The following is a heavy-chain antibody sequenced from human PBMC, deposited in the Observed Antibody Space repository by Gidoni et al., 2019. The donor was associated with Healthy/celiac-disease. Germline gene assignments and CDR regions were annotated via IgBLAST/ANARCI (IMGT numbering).Heavy chain of an antibody. J-gene: IGHJ2*01. CDR3: ARQYSYGSTTHWYFDL. CDR1: GRSISSSRYY. V-gene: IGHV4-39*01. CDR2: IYYRGST. Sequence: QLQLQESAPGLVKPSETLSLTCTVSGRSISSSRYYCGWIRQPPGKGLEWIGSIYYRGSTYYNPSLKRRVTISVDTSKNQFSLKLSSVTAADTAVYYCARQYSYGSTTHWYFDLWGRGTLVTVSS. D-gene: IGHD5-18*01.